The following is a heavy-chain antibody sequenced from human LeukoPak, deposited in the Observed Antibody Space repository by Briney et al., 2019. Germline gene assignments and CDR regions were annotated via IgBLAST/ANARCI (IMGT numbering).Heavy chain of an antibody. D-gene: IGHD3-10*01. Sequence: PSETLSLTCIVSRDSISSSNYYWAWFRQPPGKGLEWIGSYFYGATTYYNPSLKSRVTMSVDTSKNQFSLKLSSVTAADTAVYYCARVRYGSGSLYYYYYYMDVWGKGTTVTISS. CDR1: RDSISSSNYY. CDR3: ARVRYGSGSLYYYYYYMDV. CDR2: YFYGATT. V-gene: IGHV4-39*01. J-gene: IGHJ6*03.